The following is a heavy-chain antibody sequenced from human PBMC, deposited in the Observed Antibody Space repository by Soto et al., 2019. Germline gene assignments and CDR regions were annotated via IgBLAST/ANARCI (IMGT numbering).Heavy chain of an antibody. CDR1: HGSISSTAYY. V-gene: IGHV4-31*03. J-gene: IGHJ5*02. CDR2: IYYTGNT. Sequence: SSETLSLTCTVSHGSISSTAYYWGWIRQQPEKGLEWIGYIYYTGNTIYNPSLKSRLSMSVDTSKNQFSLRLTSVTAADTAVYYCAREFNSGGWFDPWGQGTLVTAPQ. D-gene: IGHD2-15*01. CDR3: AREFNSGGWFDP.